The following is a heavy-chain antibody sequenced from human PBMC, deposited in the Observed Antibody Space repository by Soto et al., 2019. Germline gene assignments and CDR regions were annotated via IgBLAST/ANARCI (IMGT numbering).Heavy chain of an antibody. J-gene: IGHJ6*02. D-gene: IGHD1-26*01. V-gene: IGHV3-33*01. CDR3: AISGSSNIVMSYGMDV. CDR2: IWYDGSNK. Sequence: GGSLRLSCAASGFTFSSYGMHWVRQAPGKGLEWVAVIWYDGSNKYYADSVKGRFTISRDNSKNTLYLQMNSLRAEDTAVYYCAISGSSNIVMSYGMDVWGQGTTVTVSS. CDR1: GFTFSSYG.